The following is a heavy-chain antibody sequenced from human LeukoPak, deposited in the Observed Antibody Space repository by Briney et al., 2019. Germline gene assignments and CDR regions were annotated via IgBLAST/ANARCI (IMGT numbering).Heavy chain of an antibody. V-gene: IGHV3-23*01. Sequence: GGSLRLSCAASGFTFSSYAMSWVRQAPGKGLEWVSVISGSGGTTYYADSVKGRFTISRDNSKNTLYLQMNSLRAEDTAVYYCAKDIYYYDKNYFDYWGLGTLVTVSS. CDR1: GFTFSSYA. J-gene: IGHJ4*02. CDR3: AKDIYYYDKNYFDY. D-gene: IGHD3-22*01. CDR2: ISGSGGTT.